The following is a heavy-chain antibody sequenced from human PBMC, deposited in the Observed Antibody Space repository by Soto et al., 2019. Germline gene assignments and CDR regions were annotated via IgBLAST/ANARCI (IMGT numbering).Heavy chain of an antibody. V-gene: IGHV3-21*06. Sequence: GGSLRLSYAASGFMFSAYTMNWVRQAPGKGLEWLSSISDDSSYIDYADSLRGRFTVSRDNARNSLYLQIDSLGVEDTAVYYCATPYYFNHWGPGTLVTVSS. J-gene: IGHJ1*01. D-gene: IGHD3-16*01. CDR2: ISDDSSYI. CDR1: GFMFSAYT. CDR3: ATPYYFNH.